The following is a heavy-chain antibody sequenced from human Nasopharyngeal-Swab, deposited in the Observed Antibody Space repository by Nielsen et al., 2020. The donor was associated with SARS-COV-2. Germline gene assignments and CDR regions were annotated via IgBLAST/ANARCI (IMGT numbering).Heavy chain of an antibody. Sequence: ASVKVSCKASGYTFTNHFMHWVRQAPGQGLEWMGMINPSGGSTGYAQNFQGRVTVTRDTSTSTVYMELSSLSSEDTAVYYCARGDGDSSGWYTNGDYFDYWGQGTLVTVSS. J-gene: IGHJ4*02. V-gene: IGHV1-46*01. CDR3: ARGDGDSSGWYTNGDYFDY. CDR2: INPSGGST. CDR1: GYTFTNHF. D-gene: IGHD6-19*01.